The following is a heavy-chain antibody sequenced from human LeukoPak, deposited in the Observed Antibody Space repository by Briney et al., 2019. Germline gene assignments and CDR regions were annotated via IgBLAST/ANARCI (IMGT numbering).Heavy chain of an antibody. J-gene: IGHJ4*02. V-gene: IGHV4-59*01. CDR3: ARVLKFYYSSGSYSYYFDY. CDR1: GGSINSYY. CDR2: IYYSGSP. D-gene: IGHD3-10*01. Sequence: PSETLSLTCTVSGGSINSYYWNWIRQPPGKGLEWVGYIYYSGSPNYNPSLKSRVTTSIDTSRNQFSLKLSSVTAADTAVYYCARVLKFYYSSGSYSYYFDYWGRGTLVTVSS.